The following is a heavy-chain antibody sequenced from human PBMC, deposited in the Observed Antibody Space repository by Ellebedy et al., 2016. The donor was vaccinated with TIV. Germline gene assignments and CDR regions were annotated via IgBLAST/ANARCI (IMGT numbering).Heavy chain of an antibody. V-gene: IGHV4-38-2*01. J-gene: IGHJ4*02. CDR3: VRVLTGGQFEH. CDR2: VSRSGST. CDR1: GYSISSGYY. D-gene: IGHD7-27*01. Sequence: MPSETLSLTCAVSGYSISSGYYWGWIRQPPGKGLEWIGSVSRSGSTYYGSSLKSRVTITRDTSKNQFSLKLTSVTAADTAVDYCVRVLTGGQFEHWGQGTLVTVSS.